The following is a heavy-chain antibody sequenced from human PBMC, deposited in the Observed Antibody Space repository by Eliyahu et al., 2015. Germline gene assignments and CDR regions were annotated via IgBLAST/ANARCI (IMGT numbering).Heavy chain of an antibody. V-gene: IGHV4-4*02. J-gene: IGHJ4*02. Sequence: QVQLQESGPGLVKPSGTLSVTCTVLNDSIRTSNWWTWVRQPPGKGLXWVGEIHPSGXTNYXPSVQGRVAISRDQSNNKFSLTVTSLTVADTAVYYCAKRGPTSLALFDSWGQGTLVTVSS. CDR1: NDSIRTSNW. CDR2: IHPSGXT. CDR3: AKRGPTSLALFDS.